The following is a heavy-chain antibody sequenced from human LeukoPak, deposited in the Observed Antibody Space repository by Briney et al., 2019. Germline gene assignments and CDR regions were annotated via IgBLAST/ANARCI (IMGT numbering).Heavy chain of an antibody. D-gene: IGHD5-18*01. J-gene: IGHJ6*02. Sequence: QPGGSLRLSCAASGFTFSSYAMHWVRQAPGKGLEWVAVISYDGSNKYYADSVKGRFTISRDNAKNSLYLQMNSLRAEDTAVYYCARGIQLWRYYYYGMDVWGQGTTVTVSS. V-gene: IGHV3-30*04. CDR3: ARGIQLWRYYYYGMDV. CDR2: ISYDGSNK. CDR1: GFTFSSYA.